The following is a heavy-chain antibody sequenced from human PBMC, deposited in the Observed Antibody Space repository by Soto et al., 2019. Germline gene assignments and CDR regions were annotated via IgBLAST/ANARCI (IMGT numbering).Heavy chain of an antibody. CDR3: ASPIAVADIYGMDV. Sequence: RGESLKISCKGSGYSFTSYWISWVRQMPGKGLEWMGRIDPSDSYTNYSPSFQGHVTISADKSISTAYLQWSSLKASDTAMYYCASPIAVADIYGMDVWGQGTTVTVSS. V-gene: IGHV5-10-1*01. J-gene: IGHJ6*02. D-gene: IGHD6-19*01. CDR2: IDPSDSYT. CDR1: GYSFTSYW.